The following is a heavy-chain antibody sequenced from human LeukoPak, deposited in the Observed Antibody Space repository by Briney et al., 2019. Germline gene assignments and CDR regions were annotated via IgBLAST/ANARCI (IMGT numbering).Heavy chain of an antibody. CDR1: GGSISSVTYF. Sequence: SQTLSLTCTVSGGSISSVTYFWTWIRQPAGKGLEWIGYIYYSGSTYYNPSLKSRVTISVDTSKNQFSLKLSSVTAADTAVYYCARDDGSGSFFDYWGQGTLVTVSS. J-gene: IGHJ4*02. CDR2: IYYSGST. D-gene: IGHD3-10*01. CDR3: ARDDGSGSFFDY. V-gene: IGHV4-30-4*08.